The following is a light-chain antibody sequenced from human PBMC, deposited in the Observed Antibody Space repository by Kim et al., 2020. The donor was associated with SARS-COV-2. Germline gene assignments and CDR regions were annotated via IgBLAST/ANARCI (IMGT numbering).Light chain of an antibody. J-gene: IGLJ3*02. V-gene: IGLV4-60*03. Sequence: SVKRSFTPGSGSSKYTIAWNQSRPRRDPGYLIKLEGSGRDHERSGVPDRFSGSSSGADRYLTISNLQSEDEGDYYCETWDSDTQVLGGGTQLTVL. CDR1: SGSSKYT. CDR3: ETWDSDTQV. CDR2: LEGSGRD.